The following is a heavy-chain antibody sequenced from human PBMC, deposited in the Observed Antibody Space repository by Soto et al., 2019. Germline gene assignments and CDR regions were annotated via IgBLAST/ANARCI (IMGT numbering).Heavy chain of an antibody. Sequence: ESGPTLVNPTQTLTLTCTFSGFSLSTSGVGVGWIRQPPGKALEWLALIYWDDDKRYSPSLKSRLTITKDTSKNQVVLTMTNMDPVDTATYYCARNIIDYYYGSGSYWPWYFDLWGRGTLVTVSS. D-gene: IGHD3-10*01. CDR3: ARNIIDYYYGSGSYWPWYFDL. CDR2: IYWDDDK. J-gene: IGHJ2*01. V-gene: IGHV2-5*02. CDR1: GFSLSTSGVG.